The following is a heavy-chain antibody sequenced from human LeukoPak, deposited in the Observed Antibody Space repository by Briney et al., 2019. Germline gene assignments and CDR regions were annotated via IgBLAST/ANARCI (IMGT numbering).Heavy chain of an antibody. J-gene: IGHJ5*02. Sequence: GGAPRLSCAESGFSFSSYGLHWVRQAPRKGLEWVAVISYDGSNKYYADSVKGRFTISTDNSKNTLYLQMNRLRAEDTAVYYCAKDEYSYDSSGYYAGDWFVTWGQGTLVTVSS. CDR2: ISYDGSNK. CDR3: AKDEYSYDSSGYYAGDWFVT. V-gene: IGHV3-30*18. CDR1: GFSFSSYG. D-gene: IGHD3-22*01.